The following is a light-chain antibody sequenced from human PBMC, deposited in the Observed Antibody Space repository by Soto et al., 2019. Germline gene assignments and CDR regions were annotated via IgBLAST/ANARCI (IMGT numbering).Light chain of an antibody. CDR1: QSVSSSY. CDR2: DAS. Sequence: EIVLTQSPGTLSLSPGERATLSCRASQSVSSSYLAWFQQKPGQAPRLLIYDASNRATGIPARFSGSGSGTDFTLTISRLEPEDFAVYYCQQYGSPITFGQGTRLEIK. V-gene: IGKV3-20*01. CDR3: QQYGSPIT. J-gene: IGKJ5*01.